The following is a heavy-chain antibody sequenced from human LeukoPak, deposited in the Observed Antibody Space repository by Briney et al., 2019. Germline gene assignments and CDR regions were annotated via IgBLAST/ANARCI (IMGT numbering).Heavy chain of an antibody. J-gene: IGHJ6*03. V-gene: IGHV1-2*02. CDR3: ARGVAGSYYYYYMDV. CDR2: INPNSGGT. D-gene: IGHD6-19*01. Sequence: ASVEVSCKASGYTFTGYYMHWVRQAPGQGLEWMGWINPNSGGTNYAQKFQGRVTMTRDTSISTAYMELSRLRSDDTAVYYCARGVAGSYYYYYMDVWGKGTTVTISS. CDR1: GYTFTGYY.